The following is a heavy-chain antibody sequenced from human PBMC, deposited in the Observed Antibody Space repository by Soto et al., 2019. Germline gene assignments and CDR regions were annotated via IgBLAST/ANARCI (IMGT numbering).Heavy chain of an antibody. CDR1: GGSISTYY. CDR3: ARESAGSHKNNWFDP. J-gene: IGHJ5*02. D-gene: IGHD3-10*01. Sequence: QVQLQESGPGLVKPSETLSLTCTVSGGSISTYYWSWIRQPPGKGLEWIGYIYYSGSTYYNPSLKSRVTMSVDTSRNQLVLQLNSVTAADTAVYYCARESAGSHKNNWFDPWGQGTLVTVSS. CDR2: IYYSGST. V-gene: IGHV4-59*01.